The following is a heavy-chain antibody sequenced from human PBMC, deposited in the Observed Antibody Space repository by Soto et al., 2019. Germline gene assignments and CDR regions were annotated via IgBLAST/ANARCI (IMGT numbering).Heavy chain of an antibody. CDR2: IYHSGST. D-gene: IGHD3-3*01. J-gene: IGHJ6*02. V-gene: IGHV4-4*02. CDR1: GGSISSSNW. CDR3: ARDSYYDFWSGYYDYYGMDV. Sequence: PSETLSLTCAVSGGSISSSNWWSWVRQPPGKGLEWIGEIYHSGSTNYNPSLKSRVTISVDKSKNQFSLKLSSVTAADTAVYYCARDSYYDFWSGYYDYYGMDVWGQGTTVTVSS.